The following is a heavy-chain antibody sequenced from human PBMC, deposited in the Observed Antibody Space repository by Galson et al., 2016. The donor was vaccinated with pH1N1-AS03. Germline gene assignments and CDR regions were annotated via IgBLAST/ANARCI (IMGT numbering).Heavy chain of an antibody. CDR3: ARDQGSYYDNVTGLHVMDV. Sequence: SVKVSCKASGGTFNSYTINWVRQAPGQGLEWMGGIIPIFDTPIYAQRFQGKVTITADESASRVYLELRSLRSEDTAVYYCARDQGSYYDNVTGLHVMDVWGQGTTVIVSS. J-gene: IGHJ6*02. V-gene: IGHV1-69*13. D-gene: IGHD3-9*01. CDR1: GGTFNSYT. CDR2: IIPIFDTP.